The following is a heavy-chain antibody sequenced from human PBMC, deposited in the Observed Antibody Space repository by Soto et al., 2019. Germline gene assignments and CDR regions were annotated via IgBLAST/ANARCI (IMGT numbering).Heavy chain of an antibody. CDR2: IKQDGSEK. V-gene: IGHV3-7*01. J-gene: IGHJ4*02. CDR1: GFTFSSYW. Sequence: GGSLRLSCAASGFTFSSYWMSWVRQAPGKGLEWVANIKQDGSEKYYVDSVKGRFTISRDNAKNSLYLQMNSLRAEDTSVYYCGRERPGAGNVLDYWGQGTLVTVSS. CDR3: GRERPGAGNVLDY. D-gene: IGHD3-10*01.